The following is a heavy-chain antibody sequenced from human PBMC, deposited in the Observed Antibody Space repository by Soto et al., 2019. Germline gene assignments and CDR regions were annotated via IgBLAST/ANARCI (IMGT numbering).Heavy chain of an antibody. CDR3: ARDYDSSGSSRGYFDY. V-gene: IGHV4-31*03. Sequence: SETLSLTCTVSGGSISSGGYYWSRIRQHPGKGLEWIGYIYYSGSTYYNPSLKSRVTISVDTSKNQFSLKLSSVTAADTAVYYRARDYDSSGSSRGYFDYWGQATLVTVSS. CDR1: GGSISSGGYY. D-gene: IGHD3-22*01. J-gene: IGHJ4*02. CDR2: IYYSGST.